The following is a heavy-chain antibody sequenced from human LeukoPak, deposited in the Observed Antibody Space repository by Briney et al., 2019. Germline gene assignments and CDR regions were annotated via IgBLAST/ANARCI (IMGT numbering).Heavy chain of an antibody. Sequence: GASVKVSCKTSGYTFTGYYMHWVRHAPAQGLEWRGWINSNSSGTNYGQKFQGRVTMTRDTSISTAYMELSRLRSDDTAVYYCARDRRPLGAAAAAWFFDYWGQGTLVTVSS. V-gene: IGHV1-2*02. J-gene: IGHJ4*02. D-gene: IGHD6-13*01. CDR2: INSNSSGT. CDR1: GYTFTGYY. CDR3: ARDRRPLGAAAAAWFFDY.